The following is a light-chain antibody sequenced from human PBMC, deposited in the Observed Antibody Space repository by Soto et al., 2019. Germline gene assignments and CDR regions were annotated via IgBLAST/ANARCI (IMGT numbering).Light chain of an antibody. J-gene: IGLJ2*01. CDR1: NSNIGSNY. CDR3: GTWDSSLSAGV. CDR2: DNS. V-gene: IGLV1-51*01. Sequence: QSVLTQPPSVSAAPGQKVTISCSGSNSNIGSNYVSWYQQLPGTAPKLLIYDNSERPSGIPERFSGSKSGTSATLGITGLQTGDEADYYCGTWDSSLSAGVFGGGTKVTVL.